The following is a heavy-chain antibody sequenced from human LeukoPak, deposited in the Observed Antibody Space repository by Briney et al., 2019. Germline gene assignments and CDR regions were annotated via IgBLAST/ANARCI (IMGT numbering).Heavy chain of an antibody. CDR1: GGSISSYD. CDR2: IYTIGST. V-gene: IGHV4-4*07. D-gene: IGHD3-9*01. CDR3: ARSAGVSRCLELTYYLDV. Sequence: SETLSLTCTVPGGSISSYDLSWIRQPPGKGLEWMGRIYTIGSTNYNPPLKRRVTISVDTTTNQPPLKLNSVTAADTAVFYSARSAGVSRCLELTYYLDVWGQGTTVTVSS. J-gene: IGHJ6*02.